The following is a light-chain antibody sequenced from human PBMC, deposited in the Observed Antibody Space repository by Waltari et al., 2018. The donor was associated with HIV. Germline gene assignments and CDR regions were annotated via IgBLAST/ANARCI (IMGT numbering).Light chain of an antibody. CDR3: KSSTSRSTPCV. V-gene: IGLV2-14*03. Sequence: QSALTQPASVSGSPGQSITISCTGTNSDIGGHNSVAWYQHHPGKAPQLIIYDVSNRPSWVSNRFSGAKSGNTASLTISGLQAEDEADYYCKSSTSRSTPCVFGSGTKVTVL. CDR2: DVS. CDR1: NSDIGGHNS. J-gene: IGLJ1*01.